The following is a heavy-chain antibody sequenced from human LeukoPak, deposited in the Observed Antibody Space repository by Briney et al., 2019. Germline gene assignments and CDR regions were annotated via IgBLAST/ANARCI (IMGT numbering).Heavy chain of an antibody. CDR3: ARVRRGYSGFRNGMDV. Sequence: GGSLRLSCEASGLTFSSYGMSWVRQAPGKGLQWVSAITGDGTTTYYADSVKGRFTISRDNSKNMLYLQMSSLRAEDTAVYYCARVRRGYSGFRNGMDVWGQGATVTVSS. V-gene: IGHV3-23*01. J-gene: IGHJ6*02. CDR2: ITGDGTTT. D-gene: IGHD5-12*01. CDR1: GLTFSSYG.